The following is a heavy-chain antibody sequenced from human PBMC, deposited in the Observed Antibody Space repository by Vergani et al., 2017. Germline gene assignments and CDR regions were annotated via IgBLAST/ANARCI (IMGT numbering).Heavy chain of an antibody. CDR2: IKSKTDGGTT. D-gene: IGHD6-13*01. CDR1: GFTFSNAW. V-gene: IGHV3-15*01. Sequence: EVQLVESGGGLVKPGGSLRLSCAASGFTFSNAWMSWVRQAPGKGLEWVGRIKSKTDGGTTDYAAPVKGRFTISRDDSKNTLYLQMNSLRAEDTAVYYCAKVYGDFDGIAAAEYFRYWGQGTLVTVSS. CDR3: AKVYGDFDGIAAAEYFRY. J-gene: IGHJ4*02.